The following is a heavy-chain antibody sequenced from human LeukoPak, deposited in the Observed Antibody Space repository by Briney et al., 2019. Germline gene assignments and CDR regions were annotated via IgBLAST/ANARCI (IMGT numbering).Heavy chain of an antibody. CDR1: GFTFSSYD. V-gene: IGHV3-23*01. CDR3: AKDIRGVIPRVFDY. Sequence: GGSLRLSCAASGFTFSSYDLSWVRQAPGKGLECVSAIRRGVGSTYYADSVKGRFTISRDNSKNTLYLQMNNLRADDTAVYYCAKDIRGVIPRVFDYWGQGTLVTVSS. CDR2: IRRGVGST. D-gene: IGHD3-10*01. J-gene: IGHJ4*02.